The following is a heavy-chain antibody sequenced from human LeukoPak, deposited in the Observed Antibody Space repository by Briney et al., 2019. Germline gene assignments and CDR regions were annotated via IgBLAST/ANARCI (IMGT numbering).Heavy chain of an antibody. CDR1: GFTFTTFW. Sequence: PGGSLRLSCAASGFTFTTFWMNWVGQVPGKGLVWVSLINPDGSTTTYADSVKGRFTISRDDAKNTVYLQMNSLRGEDTAVYYCARDLRGSPDRWGQGTLVTVSS. V-gene: IGHV3-74*01. CDR3: ARDLRGSPDR. D-gene: IGHD3-16*01. J-gene: IGHJ5*02. CDR2: INPDGSTT.